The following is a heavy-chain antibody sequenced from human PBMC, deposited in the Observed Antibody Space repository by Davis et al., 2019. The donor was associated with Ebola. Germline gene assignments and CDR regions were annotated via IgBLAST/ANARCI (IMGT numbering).Heavy chain of an antibody. V-gene: IGHV3-64*01. CDR2: ISSNGGST. Sequence: GESLKISCAASGFTFSSYAMHWVRQAPGKGLEYVSAISSNGGSTYYANSVKGRFTISRNNSKNTLYLQMGSLRAEDMAVYYCARGDRGSYVAGYWGQGTLVTVSS. CDR3: ARGDRGSYVAGY. CDR1: GFTFSSYA. D-gene: IGHD1-26*01. J-gene: IGHJ4*02.